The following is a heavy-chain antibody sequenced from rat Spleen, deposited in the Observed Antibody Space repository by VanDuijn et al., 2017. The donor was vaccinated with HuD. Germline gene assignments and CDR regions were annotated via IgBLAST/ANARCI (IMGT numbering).Heavy chain of an antibody. Sequence: EVQLVESDGGLVQPGRSLHLSCAASGFTFNNYGMAWVRQAPTKGLEWVAAISYDGITTYYRDSVRGRFTISSDNARTTLYLQMDSLRSEDTATYYCARHGYNSYFDYWGQGVMVTVSS. CDR2: ISYDGITT. D-gene: IGHD1-9*01. J-gene: IGHJ2*01. CDR3: ARHGYNSYFDY. V-gene: IGHV5-29*01. CDR1: GFTFNNYG.